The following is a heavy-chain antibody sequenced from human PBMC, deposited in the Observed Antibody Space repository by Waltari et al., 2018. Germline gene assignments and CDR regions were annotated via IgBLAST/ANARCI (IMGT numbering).Heavy chain of an antibody. Sequence: EVQLVESGGGLIQPGGSLRLSCAASGFTVSSNYMSWVRQAPGKGMGGVSVIYSGGSTYYADSVKGRFTISRDNSKNTLYLQMNSRRAEDTAVYYCARGPNIAPRYFDYWGQGTLVTVSS. D-gene: IGHD2-15*01. CDR1: GFTVSSNY. CDR2: IYSGGST. V-gene: IGHV3-53*01. J-gene: IGHJ4*02. CDR3: ARGPNIAPRYFDY.